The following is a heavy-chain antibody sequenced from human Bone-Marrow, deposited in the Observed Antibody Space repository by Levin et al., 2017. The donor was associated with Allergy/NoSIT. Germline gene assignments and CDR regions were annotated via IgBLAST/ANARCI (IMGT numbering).Heavy chain of an antibody. Sequence: RASVKVSCKTSGGSFSDYTFSWVRQAPGEGLEWMGRIIPITDATTYAQKFQGRVTITADESTRTTYMELSSLTSEDTAVYYCARDLGYTYGLLGYWGQGTLVSVSS. CDR1: GGSFSDYT. CDR2: IIPITDAT. D-gene: IGHD5-18*01. J-gene: IGHJ4*02. V-gene: IGHV1-69*08. CDR3: ARDLGYTYGLLGY.